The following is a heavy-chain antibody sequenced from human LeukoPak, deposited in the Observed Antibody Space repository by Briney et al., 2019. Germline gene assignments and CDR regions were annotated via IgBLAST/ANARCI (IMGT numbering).Heavy chain of an antibody. D-gene: IGHD4-17*01. V-gene: IGHV3-33*06. CDR2: IWYDGSNT. Sequence: GGSLRLSCAASGFSFSDYGMNWVRQAPGKGLEWVAVIWYDGSNTYYVDSVKGRFTISRDNAKNTLYLQMNSLRADDTAIYYCTKDPNGDYIGAFDPWGQGTLVTVSS. CDR1: GFSFSDYG. J-gene: IGHJ5*02. CDR3: TKDPNGDYIGAFDP.